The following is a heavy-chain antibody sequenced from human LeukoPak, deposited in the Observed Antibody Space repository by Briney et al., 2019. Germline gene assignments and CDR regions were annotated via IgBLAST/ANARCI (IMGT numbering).Heavy chain of an antibody. CDR3: ARDPSDYGDPLGEIDY. CDR2: VYTSGST. Sequence: SETLSLTCTVSGGSISSYYWSWIRQPAGKGLEWIGRVYTSGSTNYNPSLKSRVTMSVDTSKNQFSLKLSSVTAADTAVYYCARDPSDYGDPLGEIDYWGQGTLVTVSS. D-gene: IGHD4-17*01. J-gene: IGHJ4*02. CDR1: GGSISSYY. V-gene: IGHV4-4*07.